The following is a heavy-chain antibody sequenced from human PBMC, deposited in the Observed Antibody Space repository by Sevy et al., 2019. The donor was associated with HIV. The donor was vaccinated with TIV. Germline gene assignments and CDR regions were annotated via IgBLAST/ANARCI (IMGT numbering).Heavy chain of an antibody. D-gene: IGHD3-22*01. J-gene: IGHJ5*02. CDR2: ISKDGTNK. V-gene: IGHV3-30*04. Sequence: GWSLRLSCSASGFNISPYALHWVRQTPGKGLQWLAVISKDGTNKDYADFVKGRFSLSRDNSKNTLYLQMSNLRPEETAVYYCAKEGYYYDSHSADWFDPWGQGTLVTVSS. CDR3: AKEGYYYDSHSADWFDP. CDR1: GFNISPYA.